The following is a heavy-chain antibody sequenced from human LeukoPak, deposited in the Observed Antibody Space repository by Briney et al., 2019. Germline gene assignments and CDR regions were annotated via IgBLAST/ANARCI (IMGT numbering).Heavy chain of an antibody. Sequence: GVSVKVSCKASGYTFTSYGISWARQAPGQGLEWMGWISAYNGNTNYAQKLQGRVTMTTDTSTSTAYMELRSLRSDDTAVYYCARGEYSSGWPAPGYGMDVWGKGTTVTVSS. CDR2: ISAYNGNT. D-gene: IGHD6-19*01. CDR3: ARGEYSSGWPAPGYGMDV. V-gene: IGHV1-18*04. CDR1: GYTFTSYG. J-gene: IGHJ6*04.